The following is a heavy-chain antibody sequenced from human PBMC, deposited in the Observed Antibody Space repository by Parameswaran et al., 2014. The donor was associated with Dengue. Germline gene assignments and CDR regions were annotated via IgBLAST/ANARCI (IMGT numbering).Heavy chain of an antibody. CDR3: ATGPSPEWLRQYYFDY. Sequence: ASVKVSCKVSGYTLTELSMHWVRQAPGKGLEWMGGFDPEDGETIYAQKFQGRVTMTEDTSTDTAYMELSSLRSEDTAVYYCATGPSPEWLRQYYFDYWGQGTLVTVSS. CDR2: FDPEDGET. V-gene: IGHV1-24*01. D-gene: IGHD5-12*01. J-gene: IGHJ4*02. CDR1: GYTLTELS.